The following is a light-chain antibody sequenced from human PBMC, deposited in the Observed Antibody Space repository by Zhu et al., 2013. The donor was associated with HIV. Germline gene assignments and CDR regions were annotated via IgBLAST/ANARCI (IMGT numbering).Light chain of an antibody. CDR1: QSVLYSSNNKNY. CDR3: QQYYGNPYT. V-gene: IGKV4-1*01. CDR2: WAS. Sequence: DIVMTQSPDSLAVSLGERATFNCKSSQSVLYSSNNKNYLAWYQQKPGQPPKLLIYWASTRESGVPDRFSGSGSGTDFTLTISSLQAEDVAVYYCQQYYGNPYTFGQGTKLEIK. J-gene: IGKJ2*01.